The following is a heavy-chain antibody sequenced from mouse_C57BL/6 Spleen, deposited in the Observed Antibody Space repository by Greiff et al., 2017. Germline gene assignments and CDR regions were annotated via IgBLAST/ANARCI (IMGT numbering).Heavy chain of an antibody. V-gene: IGHV1-19*01. CDR1: GYTFTDYY. D-gene: IGHD1-1*01. Sequence: EVQLQQSGPVLVKPGASVKMSCKASGYTFTDYYMNWVKQSHGKSLEWIGVINPYNGGTSYNQKFKGKATLTVDKSSSTAYMELNILTSEDSAVYYCARDYCSSFYAMDYWGQGTSVTVSS. CDR2: INPYNGGT. J-gene: IGHJ4*01. CDR3: ARDYCSSFYAMDY.